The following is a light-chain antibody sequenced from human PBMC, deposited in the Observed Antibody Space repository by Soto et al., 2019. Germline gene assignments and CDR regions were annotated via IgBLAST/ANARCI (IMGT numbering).Light chain of an antibody. CDR3: QQFKSGTWT. J-gene: IGKJ1*01. CDR2: GAS. CDR1: QSVSSSY. Sequence: EIVLTQSPGTLSLSPGERATLSCRASQSVSSSYLAWYQQKPGQAPRLLIYGASSRATGIPDRFSGSGSGTDFTLTISRLEPDDFATYFCQQFKSGTWTFGQGTKVEVK. V-gene: IGKV3-20*01.